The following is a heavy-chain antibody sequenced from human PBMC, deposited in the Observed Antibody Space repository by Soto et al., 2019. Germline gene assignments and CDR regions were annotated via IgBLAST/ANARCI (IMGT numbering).Heavy chain of an antibody. CDR3: ARDGGIAEEWWFDP. V-gene: IGHV4-4*07. D-gene: IGHD6-13*01. CDR2: IYTSGST. Sequence: KTSETLSLTCTVSGGSISSYYWSWIRQPAGKGLEWIGRIYTSGSTNYNPSLKSRVTMSVDTSKNQFSLKLSSVTAADTAVYYCARDGGIAEEWWFDPWGQGTLVTVSS. CDR1: GGSISSYY. J-gene: IGHJ5*02.